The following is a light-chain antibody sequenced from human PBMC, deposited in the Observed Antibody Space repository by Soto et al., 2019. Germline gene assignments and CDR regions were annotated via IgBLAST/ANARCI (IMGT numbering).Light chain of an antibody. Sequence: QSVLTQPASVSGSPGQSITISCTGTSCDVGGYNYVSWYQQHPGKAPKLMIYDVSNRPSGVSNRFSGSKSGNTASLTISGLQAEGEADYYCSSYTSRSTRVFGTGTKVTV. V-gene: IGLV2-14*01. CDR3: SSYTSRSTRV. CDR1: SCDVGGYNY. J-gene: IGLJ1*01. CDR2: DVS.